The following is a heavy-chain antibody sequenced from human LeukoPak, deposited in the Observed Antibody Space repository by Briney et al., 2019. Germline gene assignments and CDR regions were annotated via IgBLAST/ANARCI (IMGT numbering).Heavy chain of an antibody. CDR1: GFTFNTYS. D-gene: IGHD2/OR15-2a*01. Sequence: HPGGSLRLSCAASGFTFNTYSMSWVRQVRGKGLEWISGISGGGFSSYHADSVKGRITISRDNSKNTLFLEINSLRADDTAIYYCAKNQHFYAYFPHDSWGQGILVTVSS. CDR3: AKNQHFYAYFPHDS. CDR2: ISGGGFSS. J-gene: IGHJ4*02. V-gene: IGHV3-23*01.